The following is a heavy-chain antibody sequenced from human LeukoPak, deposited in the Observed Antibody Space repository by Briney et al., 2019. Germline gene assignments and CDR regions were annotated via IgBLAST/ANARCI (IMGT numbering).Heavy chain of an antibody. J-gene: IGHJ4*02. Sequence: GGSLRLSCAASQFTFSNYAMNRVRQAPGKGLEWVSYINPTSFTIYYADSVRGRFTISRDNPSNSLYLQMDSLTEDDTAVYFCARQGVLLRNYFDSWGQGTQVTVSS. D-gene: IGHD2/OR15-2a*01. CDR1: QFTFSNYA. CDR2: INPTSFTI. CDR3: ARQGVLLRNYFDS. V-gene: IGHV3-48*02.